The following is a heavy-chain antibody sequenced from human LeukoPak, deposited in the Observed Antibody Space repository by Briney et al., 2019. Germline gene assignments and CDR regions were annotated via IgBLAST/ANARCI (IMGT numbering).Heavy chain of an antibody. V-gene: IGHV1-2*06. Sequence: AAVKVWCKASGYTFTGYYMHWVRQAPGQGLEWMGRINPNSGGTNYAQKFQGRVTMTRDTSISTAYMELSRLRSDDTAVYYCARDPPRCSGGSCYARSSGDYWGQGTLVTVSS. CDR3: ARDPPRCSGGSCYARSSGDY. CDR1: GYTFTGYY. CDR2: INPNSGGT. J-gene: IGHJ4*02. D-gene: IGHD2-15*01.